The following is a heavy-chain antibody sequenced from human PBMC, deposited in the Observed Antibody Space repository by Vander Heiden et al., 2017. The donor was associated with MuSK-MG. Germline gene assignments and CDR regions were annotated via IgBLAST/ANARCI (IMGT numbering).Heavy chain of an antibody. CDR3: ASAISRAARLFFDF. V-gene: IGHV3-21*01. Sequence: EVQLVESGGGLVKPGGSLNLSCAASGPTFGSYSMNWVRQAPGKGLEWVSSIGSSSTYLYYADSVKGRFTISRDNAKNSLYLQMNSIRAEETAVYYCASAISRAARLFFDFWGQGIMVTVSS. CDR1: GPTFGSYS. D-gene: IGHD6-6*01. J-gene: IGHJ4*02. CDR2: IGSSSTYL.